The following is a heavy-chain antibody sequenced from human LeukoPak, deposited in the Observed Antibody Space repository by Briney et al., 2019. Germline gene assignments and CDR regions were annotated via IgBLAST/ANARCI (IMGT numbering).Heavy chain of an antibody. J-gene: IGHJ4*02. CDR3: AKDHVTWGNRYFDH. Sequence: GGSLRLSCAASGFTFSTYGMHWVRQAPGKGLEWVAFIGHDGTKIYYADSVQGRFTISRDNSKNTLYLEMNSLSGEDTASYYCAKDHVTWGNRYFDHWGQGTLGTVSS. D-gene: IGHD3-16*01. CDR1: GFTFSTYG. V-gene: IGHV3-30*02. CDR2: IGHDGTKI.